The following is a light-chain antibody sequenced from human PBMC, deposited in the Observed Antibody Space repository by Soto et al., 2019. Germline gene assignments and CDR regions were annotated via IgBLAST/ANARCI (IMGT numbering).Light chain of an antibody. V-gene: IGKV1-8*01. CDR1: QDISSY. CDR2: AES. CDR3: PQYFDDPPWT. J-gene: IGKJ1*01. Sequence: AIRMTQSPSSFSASTGDRVTITCRASQDISSYLAWYQQKPGKAPKLLIYAESTLQSGVPSRFCGSGSGTDFYLTISCLQSEDFAAYYCPQYFDDPPWTFGQGTKVEIK.